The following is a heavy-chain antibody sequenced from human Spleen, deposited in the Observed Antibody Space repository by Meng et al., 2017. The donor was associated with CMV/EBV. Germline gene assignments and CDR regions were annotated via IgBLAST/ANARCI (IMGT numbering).Heavy chain of an antibody. CDR1: GFSFSSHW. D-gene: IGHD1-26*01. V-gene: IGHV3-74*01. Sequence: LSLTCAASGFSFSSHWMHWVRQVPGKGLVWVSSLNSDGSSTKYAYSVKGRFAISRDNAKNTLYLQMNSLRAEDTAVYYCARVSRSGSKLLYYFDYWGQGTLVTVSS. CDR3: ARVSRSGSKLLYYFDY. CDR2: LNSDGSST. J-gene: IGHJ4*02.